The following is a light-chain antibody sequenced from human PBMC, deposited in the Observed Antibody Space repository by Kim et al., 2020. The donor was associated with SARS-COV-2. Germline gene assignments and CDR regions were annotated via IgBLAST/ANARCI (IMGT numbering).Light chain of an antibody. V-gene: IGLV2-11*01. Sequence: QSALTQPRSVSGSPGQSVTISCTGTSSDVGGYDYVSWYQQHPGKAPKLIIYDVTKRPSGVPDRFSASKSGNTASLTITGLQTEDEADYYCCSYAGSPTYVFGSRTKVTVL. CDR1: SSDVGGYDY. CDR2: DVT. J-gene: IGLJ1*01. CDR3: CSYAGSPTYV.